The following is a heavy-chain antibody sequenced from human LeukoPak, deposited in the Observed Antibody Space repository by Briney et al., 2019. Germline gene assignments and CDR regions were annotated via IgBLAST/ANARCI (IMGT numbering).Heavy chain of an antibody. D-gene: IGHD3-22*01. Sequence: SETLSLXCTVSGGSISSYYWSWIRRPPGKGLECIGYIYYSGSTNYNPSLKSRVTISVDTSKNQFSLKLSSVTAADTAVYYCARRTYFYDSSGYYFDYWGQGTLVTVSS. V-gene: IGHV4-59*01. J-gene: IGHJ4*02. CDR1: GGSISSYY. CDR3: ARRTYFYDSSGYYFDY. CDR2: IYYSGST.